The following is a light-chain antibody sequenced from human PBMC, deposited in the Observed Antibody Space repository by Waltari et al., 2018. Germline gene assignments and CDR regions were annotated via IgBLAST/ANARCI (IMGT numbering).Light chain of an antibody. CDR3: SSYISSSTLEL. CDR2: DVS. J-gene: IGLJ2*01. CDR1: SSDVGTYNY. V-gene: IGLV2-14*03. Sequence: QSALTQPASVSGSPGQSIPISCTGTSSDVGTYNYLSWYQQHPGKAPKLMIFDVSIRPSGVSNRFSGSKSGNTASLTISGLQAEDEADYYCSSYISSSTLELFGGGTSLTVL.